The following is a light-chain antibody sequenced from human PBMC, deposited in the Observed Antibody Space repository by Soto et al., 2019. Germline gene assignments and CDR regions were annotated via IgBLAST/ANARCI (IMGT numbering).Light chain of an antibody. J-gene: IGLJ2*01. CDR1: SSDVGGHNF. CDR3: SSYTSSSTVV. V-gene: IGLV2-14*01. Sequence: QSALTQPASVSGSPGQSITISCTGTSSDVGGHNFVSWYQQHPGKAPKLMIYEVSNRPSGVSNRFSGSKSGNTASLTVSGLQAEDEADYYCSSYTSSSTVVFXGGTQMTVL. CDR2: EVS.